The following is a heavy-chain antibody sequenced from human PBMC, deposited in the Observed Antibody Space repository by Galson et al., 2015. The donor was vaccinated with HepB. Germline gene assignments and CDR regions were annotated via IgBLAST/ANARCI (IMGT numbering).Heavy chain of an antibody. CDR1: GGSISSHY. J-gene: IGHJ6*02. D-gene: IGHD3-3*01. CDR3: ARSSGLDDFWSGFEPGWANGMDI. V-gene: IGHV4-59*08. CDR2: MYYTGKT. Sequence: TLSLTCTVSGGSISSHYWSWMRQPPGKGLEWIGYMYYTGKTNYNPSLKSRVTMSGDTSKKQFSLKLTSVTAADTAIYYCARSSGLDDFWSGFEPGWANGMDIWGQGTTVTVTS.